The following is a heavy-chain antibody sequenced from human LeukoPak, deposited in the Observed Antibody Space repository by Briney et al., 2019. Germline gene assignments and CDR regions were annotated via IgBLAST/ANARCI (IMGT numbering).Heavy chain of an antibody. Sequence: GSLRLSCTASGLTFSTSGFNWVRQAPGKGLEWVASIGPTGSDRYHADSIKGRFTISRDNANDFLYLQMNSLRAEDTAVYYCATETNGRHYDYWGQGTLLTVSS. J-gene: IGHJ4*02. CDR2: IGPTGSDR. CDR3: ATETNGRHYDY. V-gene: IGHV3-21*06. CDR1: GLTFSTSG. D-gene: IGHD1-14*01.